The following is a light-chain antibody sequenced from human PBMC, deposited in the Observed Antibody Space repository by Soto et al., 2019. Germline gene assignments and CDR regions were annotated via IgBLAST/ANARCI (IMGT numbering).Light chain of an antibody. J-gene: IGLJ2*01. CDR1: SSDVGGYNH. V-gene: IGLV2-14*01. Sequence: QSVLTPPASVSGSPGQSITISCTGTSSDVGGYNHVSWYQHSPGKAPKLILFAVSDRPSGVSHRFSGSKSGNTASLTISGLQAEDEADYYCCSYTSLSTVVFGGGTKLTVL. CDR3: CSYTSLSTVV. CDR2: AVS.